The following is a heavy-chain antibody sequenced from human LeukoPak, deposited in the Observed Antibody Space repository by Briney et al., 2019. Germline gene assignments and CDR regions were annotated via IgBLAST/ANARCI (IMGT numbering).Heavy chain of an antibody. D-gene: IGHD4-17*01. V-gene: IGHV3-74*01. CDR3: AKDRPTVTTPFDY. CDR2: INGDGRRI. Sequence: GGSLRLSCVASGFTFSTAWMHWARRTPGKGLVWVSHINGDGRRINYADDVKGRFTISRDNSKNTLYLQMNSLRAEDTAVYYCAKDRPTVTTPFDYWGQGTLVTVSS. CDR1: GFTFSTAW. J-gene: IGHJ4*02.